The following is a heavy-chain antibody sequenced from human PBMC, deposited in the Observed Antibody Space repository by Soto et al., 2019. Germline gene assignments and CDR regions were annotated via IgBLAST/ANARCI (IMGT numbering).Heavy chain of an antibody. J-gene: IGHJ6*03. V-gene: IGHV4-59*08. CDR2: IYYSGST. CDR3: ARRCSSTSCQYYSYYYMDV. D-gene: IGHD2-2*01. CDR1: GGSISSYY. Sequence: PSETLSLTCTVSGGSISSYYWSWIRQPPGKGLEWIGYIYYSGSTNYNPSLKSRVTISVDTSKNQFSLKLSSVTAADTAVYYCARRCSSTSCQYYSYYYMDVWGKGTTVTVSS.